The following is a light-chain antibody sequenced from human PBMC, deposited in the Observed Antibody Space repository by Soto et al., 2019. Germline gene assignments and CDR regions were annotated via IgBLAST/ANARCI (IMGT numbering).Light chain of an antibody. Sequence: EIVLTQSPATLSLSPGERATLSCRASQSVSGYLAWYQQKPGQAPRLLIYDASTRATGIPARFSGSGSVTDFTLTISSLEPGDFAVYYCQQRSNWPYTFGPGTTVDVK. CDR1: QSVSGY. J-gene: IGKJ3*01. CDR2: DAS. CDR3: QQRSNWPYT. V-gene: IGKV3-11*01.